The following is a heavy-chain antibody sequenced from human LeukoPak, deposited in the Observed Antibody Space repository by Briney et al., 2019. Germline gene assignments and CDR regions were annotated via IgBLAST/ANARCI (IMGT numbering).Heavy chain of an antibody. J-gene: IGHJ4*02. D-gene: IGHD6-13*01. V-gene: IGHV1-2*02. CDR1: GYAFSNYY. CDR3: ARAEQQLAYDY. CDR2: INPNSGGT. Sequence: ASVKVSCKASGYAFSNYYIHWVRQAPGQGLEWMGWINPNSGGTNYAQKFQGRVTMTRDTSISTAYMELSRLRSDDTAVYYCARAEQQLAYDYWGQGTLVTVSS.